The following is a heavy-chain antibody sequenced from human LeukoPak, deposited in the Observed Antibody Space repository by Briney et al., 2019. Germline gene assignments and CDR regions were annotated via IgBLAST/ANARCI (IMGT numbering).Heavy chain of an antibody. CDR1: GFTFSRYW. D-gene: IGHD3-16*01. V-gene: IGHV3-7*04. Sequence: GVSLRLSCAASGFTFSRYWMSWVRQAPGKGREWVANIKQDGSEKDYVDSVKGRFTISRDNPKNALYLQMNSLRAEDTAVYYCARGLLTLDYWGQGTLVTVSS. CDR3: ARGLLTLDY. J-gene: IGHJ4*02. CDR2: IKQDGSEK.